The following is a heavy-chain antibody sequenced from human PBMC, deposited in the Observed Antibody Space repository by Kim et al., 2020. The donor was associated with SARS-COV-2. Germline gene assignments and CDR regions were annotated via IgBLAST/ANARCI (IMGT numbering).Heavy chain of an antibody. D-gene: IGHD6-13*01. V-gene: IGHV3-11*04. CDR3: ARSIEAAGSVPLVVDY. Sequence: VKGRITYSRDKAKNSLYMQMNSLRAEDTAVYYCARSIEAAGSVPLVVDYWGQGTLVTVSS. J-gene: IGHJ4*02.